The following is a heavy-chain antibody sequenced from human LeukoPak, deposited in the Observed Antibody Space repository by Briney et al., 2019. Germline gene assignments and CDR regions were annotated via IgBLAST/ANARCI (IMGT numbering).Heavy chain of an antibody. D-gene: IGHD6-13*01. J-gene: IGHJ4*02. V-gene: IGHV3-74*01. Sequence: GGSLRLSCAASGFTFSSYWMHWVRQAPGKGLVWVSRINSDGSSTSYADSVKGRFTISRDNAKNTLYLQMNSLRAEDTAVYYCAKLVTAALAAATIDYWGQGTLVTVSS. CDR1: GFTFSSYW. CDR2: INSDGSST. CDR3: AKLVTAALAAATIDY.